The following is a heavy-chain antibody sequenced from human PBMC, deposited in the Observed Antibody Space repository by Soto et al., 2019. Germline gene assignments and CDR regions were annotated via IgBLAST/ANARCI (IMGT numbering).Heavy chain of an antibody. V-gene: IGHV1-8*01. Sequence: QVQLVQSGAEVKKPGASVKVSCKASGYTFTSYDINWVRQATGQGLEWMGWMNPNSGNTGYAQKFQGRVTMTRNTSISTAYMELRSLIAEDTAVYYCAGVRRGQWLITNYYYYGMDVWGQGTTVTVAS. CDR1: GYTFTSYD. CDR3: AGVRRGQWLITNYYYYGMDV. CDR2: MNPNSGNT. D-gene: IGHD6-19*01. J-gene: IGHJ6*02.